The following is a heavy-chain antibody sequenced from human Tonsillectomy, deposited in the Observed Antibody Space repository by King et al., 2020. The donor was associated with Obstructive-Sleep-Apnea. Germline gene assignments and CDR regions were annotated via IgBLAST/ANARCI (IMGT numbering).Heavy chain of an antibody. Sequence: QLQESGPGLVKPSETLSLTCTVSGYSISSGYYWGWIRQPPGKGLEWIGSLYHSGSTDYNPSLKSRVTISVDTCKNQLSLKLTSVTAADTAVYYCAREQCGRDCFQSDFWGQGTLVTVSS. D-gene: IGHD2-21*02. CDR2: LYHSGST. J-gene: IGHJ4*02. V-gene: IGHV4-38-2*02. CDR1: GYSISSGYY. CDR3: AREQCGRDCFQSDF.